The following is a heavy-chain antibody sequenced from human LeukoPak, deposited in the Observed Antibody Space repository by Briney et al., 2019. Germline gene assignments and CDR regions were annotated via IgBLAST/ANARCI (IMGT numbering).Heavy chain of an antibody. CDR1: GFTFSSYS. D-gene: IGHD3-22*01. Sequence: GGSLRLSCAASGFTFSSYSMNWVRQAPGKGLEWVSSISSSSSYIYYADSVKGRFTISRDNAKNSLYLQMNSLRAEDTAVYYCARVPARYYDSSGYLDYWGQGTLVTVSS. CDR2: ISSSSSYI. CDR3: ARVPARYYDSSGYLDY. V-gene: IGHV3-21*01. J-gene: IGHJ4*02.